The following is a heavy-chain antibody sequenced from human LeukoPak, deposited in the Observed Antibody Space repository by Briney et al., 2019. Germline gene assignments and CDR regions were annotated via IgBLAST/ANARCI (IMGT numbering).Heavy chain of an antibody. CDR1: GYTFTGYY. J-gene: IGHJ4*02. D-gene: IGHD3-22*01. Sequence: GASVKVSCKASGYTFTGYYMHWVRQAPGQGLEWMGWISAYNGNTNYAQKLQGRVTMTTDTSTSTAYMELRSLRSDDTAVYYCARESESPTMTVTPAAIWGQGTLVTVSS. CDR3: ARESESPTMTVTPAAI. CDR2: ISAYNGNT. V-gene: IGHV1-18*04.